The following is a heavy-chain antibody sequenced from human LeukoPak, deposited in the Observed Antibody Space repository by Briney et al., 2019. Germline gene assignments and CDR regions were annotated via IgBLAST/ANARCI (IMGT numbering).Heavy chain of an antibody. D-gene: IGHD3-10*01. V-gene: IGHV3-30*02. Sequence: GGSLRLSCVASGFTFSNYGMHWVRQAPGKGLEWVTFIRYDGSNKYYADSVKGRFTVSRDNSRNTPYLQMNSLRPDGTAVYYCANSAVGYGDLGRDYWGQGTLVTVSS. CDR1: GFTFSNYG. J-gene: IGHJ4*02. CDR3: ANSAVGYGDLGRDY. CDR2: IRYDGSNK.